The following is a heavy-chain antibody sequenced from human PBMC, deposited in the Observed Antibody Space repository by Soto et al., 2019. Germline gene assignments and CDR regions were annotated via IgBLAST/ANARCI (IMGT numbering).Heavy chain of an antibody. Sequence: EVQLLESGGGLVQPGGSLRLSCAASGVTFSSYAMSWVRQAPGKGLEWVSSISGSGGGTYYADSVKGRFTISRDNSKNTLYLQMNRLRAEDTAVYYCAKDVVSAANPSWFDPWGQGTLVTVSS. V-gene: IGHV3-23*01. CDR1: GVTFSSYA. CDR3: AKDVVSAANPSWFDP. D-gene: IGHD2-2*01. J-gene: IGHJ5*02. CDR2: ISGSGGGT.